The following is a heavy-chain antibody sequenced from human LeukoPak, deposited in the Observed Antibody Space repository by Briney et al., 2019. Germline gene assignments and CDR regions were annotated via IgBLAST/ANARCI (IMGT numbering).Heavy chain of an antibody. J-gene: IGHJ4*02. CDR2: IKQDGSEK. V-gene: IGHV3-7*03. CDR1: GFTFSSYW. CDR3: ARDRRPYDFWSAYYFDY. Sequence: PGGSLRLSCAASGFTFSSYWMSWVRQAPGKGLEWVANIKQDGSEKYYVDPVKGRFTISRDNAKNSLYLQMNSLRAEDTAVYYCARDRRPYDFWSAYYFDYWGQGTLVTVSS. D-gene: IGHD3-3*01.